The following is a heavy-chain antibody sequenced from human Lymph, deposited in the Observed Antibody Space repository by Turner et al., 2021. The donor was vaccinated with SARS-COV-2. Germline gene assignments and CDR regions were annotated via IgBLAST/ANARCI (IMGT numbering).Heavy chain of an antibody. CDR3: ARVVGGFGELGYYYYYGMDV. CDR2: LLPILRIA. Sequence: QVQLVQSGAEVKKPGSSVKVSCKASGGTFSSYAISWVRQAPGQGLECVGGLLPILRIATYAQKFQGRGTITADKSTITAYRELSSLRSEDTAVFYGARVVGGFGELGYYYYYGMDVWGQGTTVTVSS. D-gene: IGHD3-10*01. J-gene: IGHJ6*02. V-gene: IGHV1-69*10. CDR1: GGTFSSYA.